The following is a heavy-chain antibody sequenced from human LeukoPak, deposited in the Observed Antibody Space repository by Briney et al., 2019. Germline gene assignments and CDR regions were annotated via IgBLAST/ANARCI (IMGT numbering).Heavy chain of an antibody. J-gene: IGHJ3*02. D-gene: IGHD3-10*02. CDR2: ISGSGGST. CDR3: AKALVVMFEAFDI. V-gene: IGHV3-23*01. Sequence: GGSLRLSCAASGFTFSSYAMSWVRQAPGKGLEWVSAISGSGGSTYYADAVKGRFTISRDNSKNTLYLQMNSLRAEDTAVYYCAKALVVMFEAFDIWGQGTMVTVSS. CDR1: GFTFSSYA.